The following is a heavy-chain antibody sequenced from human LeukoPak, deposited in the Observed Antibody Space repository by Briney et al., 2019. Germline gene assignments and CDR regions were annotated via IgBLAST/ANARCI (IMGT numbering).Heavy chain of an antibody. CDR3: ARDIIDFWSGLNWFDP. CDR1: GGSISSYY. D-gene: IGHD3-3*01. V-gene: IGHV4-4*07. J-gene: IGHJ5*02. CDR2: IYTSGST. Sequence: SETPSLTCTVSGGSISSYYWSWIRQPAGKGLEWIGRIYTSGSTNYNPSLKSRVTMSVDTSKNQFSLKLSSVTAADTAVYYCARDIIDFWSGLNWFDPWGQGTLVTVSS.